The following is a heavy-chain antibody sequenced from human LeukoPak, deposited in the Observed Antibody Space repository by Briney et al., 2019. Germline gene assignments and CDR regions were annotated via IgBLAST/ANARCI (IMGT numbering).Heavy chain of an antibody. Sequence: SSGTLSLTCAVSGGSISSSNWWSWVRQPPGKGLEWIGEIYHSGSTNCNPSLKSRVTISVDKSKNQFSLEMTSVTAADTAVYYCAKVHDFWSGYSLDYWGQGSLVTVSS. D-gene: IGHD3-3*01. V-gene: IGHV4-4*02. CDR1: GGSISSSNW. J-gene: IGHJ4*02. CDR2: IYHSGST. CDR3: AKVHDFWSGYSLDY.